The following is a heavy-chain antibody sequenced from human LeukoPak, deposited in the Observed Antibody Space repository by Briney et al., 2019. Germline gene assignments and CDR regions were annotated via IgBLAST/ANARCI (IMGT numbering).Heavy chain of an antibody. D-gene: IGHD3-10*01. J-gene: IGHJ4*02. CDR3: AREYGLGL. CDR1: GFTFSSYW. CDR2: IKEDGNAK. V-gene: IGHV3-7*05. Sequence: GGSLRLSCAASGFTFSSYWMSWVRQAPGQGLEWVGNIKEDGNAKYYVDSVKGRFTISRDNAKNAEYLQMNSLRAEDTSMYYCAREYGLGLWRQGTLVTVSS.